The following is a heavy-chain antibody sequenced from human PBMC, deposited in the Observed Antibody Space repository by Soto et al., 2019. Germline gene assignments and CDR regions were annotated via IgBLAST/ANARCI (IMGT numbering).Heavy chain of an antibody. D-gene: IGHD2-8*02. CDR3: ARDKITGLFGY. V-gene: IGHV4-34*01. Sequence: QVQLQQWGAGLLKPSETLSLTCAVYGGSFSGYYWTWIRQPPGTGLEWIGEINHSGSTNYNPSLKXGVTISVDTSKNQFSLKLTSVTAADTAVYYCARDKITGLFGYWGQGTLVTVSS. J-gene: IGHJ4*02. CDR2: INHSGST. CDR1: GGSFSGYY.